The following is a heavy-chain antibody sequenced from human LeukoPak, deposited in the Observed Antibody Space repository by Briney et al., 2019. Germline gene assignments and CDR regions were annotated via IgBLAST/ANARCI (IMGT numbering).Heavy chain of an antibody. D-gene: IGHD6-13*01. CDR2: ISAYNGNT. J-gene: IGHJ6*02. CDR1: GYTFTSYG. CDR3: ARDSRSWYSYYYYGMDV. V-gene: IGHV1-18*01. Sequence: ASVKVPCKASGYTFTSYGISWVRQAPGQGLEWMGWISAYNGNTNYAQKLQGRVTMTTDTSTSTAYMELRSLRSDDTAVYYCARDSRSWYSYYYYGMDVWGQGTTVTVSS.